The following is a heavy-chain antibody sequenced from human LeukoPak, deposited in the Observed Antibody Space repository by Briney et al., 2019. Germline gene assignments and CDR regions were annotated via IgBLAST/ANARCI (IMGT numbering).Heavy chain of an antibody. CDR3: ARAQDYDSSGYVDGFDI. CDR2: IWYDGSKK. D-gene: IGHD3-22*01. Sequence: PGGSLRLSCAVSGFTFSSYGMHWVRQAPGKGLEWVAVIWYDGSKKYYADSVKGRFTISRDNSKNTLYLQMNSLRAEDTAVYYCARAQDYDSSGYVDGFDIWGQGTMVTVSS. V-gene: IGHV3-33*08. CDR1: GFTFSSYG. J-gene: IGHJ3*02.